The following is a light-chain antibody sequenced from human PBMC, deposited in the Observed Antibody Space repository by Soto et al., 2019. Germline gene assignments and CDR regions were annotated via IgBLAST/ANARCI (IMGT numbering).Light chain of an antibody. V-gene: IGKV3-11*01. CDR1: QSVSSY. CDR2: DAS. Sequence: EIVLTQSPATLSLSPGERVTLSCRASQSVSSYLAWYQQRPGQAPRLLIYDASNRATGIPARFSGSGSGTDFPLTISSLVPEDFAVYYCQQRSNWPPITFGQGTRLEIK. J-gene: IGKJ5*01. CDR3: QQRSNWPPIT.